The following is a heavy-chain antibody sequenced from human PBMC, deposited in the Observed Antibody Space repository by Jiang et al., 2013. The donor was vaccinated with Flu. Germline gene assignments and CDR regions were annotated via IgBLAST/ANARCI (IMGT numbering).Heavy chain of an antibody. V-gene: IGHV4-61*02. Sequence: VKPSQTLSLICTVSGGSISSGSYYWSWIRQPAGKGLEWIGRIYTSGSTNYNPSLKSRITISLDTSKNQFSLKLSSVTAADTAVYYCARGLGGGGDFNWFDPWGQGTLVTVSS. CDR2: IYTSGST. J-gene: IGHJ5*02. D-gene: IGHD2-21*02. CDR3: ARGLGGGGDFNWFDP. CDR1: GGSISSGSYY.